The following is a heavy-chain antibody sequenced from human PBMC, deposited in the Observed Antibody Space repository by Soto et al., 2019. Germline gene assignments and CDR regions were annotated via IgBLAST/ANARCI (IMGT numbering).Heavy chain of an antibody. CDR3: AKSQFPYCSSTSCYVAIDY. CDR2: ISGSGGST. Sequence: GGSLRLSCAASGFTFSSYAMSWVRQAPGKGLEWVSAISGSGGSTYYADSVKGRFTISRDNSKNTLYLQMNSLRAEDTAVYHCAKSQFPYCSSTSCYVAIDYWGQGTLVTVSS. CDR1: GFTFSSYA. J-gene: IGHJ4*02. D-gene: IGHD2-2*01. V-gene: IGHV3-23*01.